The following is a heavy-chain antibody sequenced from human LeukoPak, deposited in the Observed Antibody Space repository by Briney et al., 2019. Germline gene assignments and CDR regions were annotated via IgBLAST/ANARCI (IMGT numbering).Heavy chain of an antibody. V-gene: IGHV4-34*01. Sequence: KPSETLSLTCAVYGGSFSGYYWSWIRQPPGKGLEWIGEINHSGSTNYNPSLKSRVTISVDTSKNQFSLKLSSVTAADTAVYYCASLRSEMATISLRRFDPWGQGTLVTVSS. CDR3: ASLRSEMATISLRRFDP. D-gene: IGHD5-24*01. J-gene: IGHJ5*02. CDR1: GGSFSGYY. CDR2: INHSGST.